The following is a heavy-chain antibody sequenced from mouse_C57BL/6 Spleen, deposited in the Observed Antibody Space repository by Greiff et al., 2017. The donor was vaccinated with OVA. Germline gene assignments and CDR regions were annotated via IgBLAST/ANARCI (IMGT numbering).Heavy chain of an antibody. V-gene: IGHV1-82*01. CDR1: GYAFSSSW. J-gene: IGHJ2*01. CDR2: IYPGDGDT. D-gene: IGHD1-1*01. Sequence: QVQLKESGPELVKPGASVKISCKASGYAFSSSWMNWVKQRPGKGLEWIGRIYPGDGDTNYNGKFKGKATLTADKSSSTAYMQLSSLTSEDSAVYCGASDGGSSSYYFDYWGQGTTLTVSS. CDR3: ASDGGSSSYYFDY.